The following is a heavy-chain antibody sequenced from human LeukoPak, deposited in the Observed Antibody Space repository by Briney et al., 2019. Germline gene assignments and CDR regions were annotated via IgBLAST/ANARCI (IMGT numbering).Heavy chain of an antibody. V-gene: IGHV3-15*01. CDR3: TTGSGAMTIGH. D-gene: IGHD4/OR15-4a*01. CDR1: GFTFSNAW. J-gene: IGHJ4*02. Sequence: PGGSLRLSCAASGFTFSNAWMSWVRQAPGKGLEWVGRIKSKTDGGTTDYAAPVKGRFTISRDDSRNTQYLQMNGLKTEDTAVYYCTTGSGAMTIGHWGQGTLVTVSS. CDR2: IKSKTDGGTT.